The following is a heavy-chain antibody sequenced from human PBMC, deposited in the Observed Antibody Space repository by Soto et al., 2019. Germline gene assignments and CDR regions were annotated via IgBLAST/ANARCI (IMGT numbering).Heavy chain of an antibody. D-gene: IGHD6-13*01. CDR1: GFTFSSYA. J-gene: IGHJ2*01. CDR3: AKARAAAGLTRYFDL. V-gene: IGHV3-23*01. Sequence: GGSLRLSCAASGFTFSSYAMSWVRQAPGKGLEWVSAISGSGGSTYYADSVKGRFTISRDNSKNTLYLQMNSLRAEDTAVYYCAKARAAAGLTRYFDLWGRGTLVTVSS. CDR2: ISGSGGST.